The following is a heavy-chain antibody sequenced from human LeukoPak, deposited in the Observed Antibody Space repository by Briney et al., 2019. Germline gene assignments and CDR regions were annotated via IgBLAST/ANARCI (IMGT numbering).Heavy chain of an antibody. CDR1: GYTFTSHG. D-gene: IGHD2-2*01. V-gene: IGHV1-18*01. CDR2: INTVNGNT. Sequence: ASVKVSCKASGYTFTSHGINWVRQAPGQGLEWMGWINTVNGNTNYAQKVQGRATMTTDTSTTTAYMELRSLRSDDTAVYYCAREPPPCSTTTCWNYYGMDVWGQGTTVTVS. J-gene: IGHJ6*02. CDR3: AREPPPCSTTTCWNYYGMDV.